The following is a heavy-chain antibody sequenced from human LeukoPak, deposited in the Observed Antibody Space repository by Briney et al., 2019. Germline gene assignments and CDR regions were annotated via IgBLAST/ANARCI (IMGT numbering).Heavy chain of an antibody. Sequence: PGGSLRLSCAASGFTFSSYAMSWVRQAPGKGLEWVSAISGSGGSTYYTDSVKGRFTISRDNSKNTLYLQMNSLRAEDTAVYYCAQAPHYYDSSGYYLRWGQGTLVTVSS. J-gene: IGHJ4*02. CDR3: AQAPHYYDSSGYYLR. D-gene: IGHD3-22*01. CDR2: ISGSGGST. CDR1: GFTFSSYA. V-gene: IGHV3-23*01.